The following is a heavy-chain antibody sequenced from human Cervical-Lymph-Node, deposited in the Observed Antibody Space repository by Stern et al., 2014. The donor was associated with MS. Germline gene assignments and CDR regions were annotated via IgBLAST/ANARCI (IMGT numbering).Heavy chain of an antibody. CDR1: GGTFNNYI. J-gene: IGHJ4*02. CDR3: ARAPPATDY. V-gene: IGHV1-69*01. Sequence: VQLVESGAEVKKPGSSVKVSCKASGGTFNNYIFSWVRQAPGQGLEWMGGIIPIFGTANYAQKFQGRVTITADESTSKAYMDLNSLRSENPAVYYCARAPPATDYWGQGTLVTVSS. CDR2: IIPIFGTA.